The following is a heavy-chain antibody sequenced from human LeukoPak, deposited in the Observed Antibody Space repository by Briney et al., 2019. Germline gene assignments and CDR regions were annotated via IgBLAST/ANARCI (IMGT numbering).Heavy chain of an antibody. D-gene: IGHD2-21*02. CDR1: GFSFTNYW. CDR3: VRGSLRLPRSTPDY. CDR2: ISSDGSVT. J-gene: IGHJ4*02. Sequence: GGSLRLSCAVSGFSFTNYWMHWVRRDPGKGLVWVSYISSDGSVTKYADSVKGRFTISRDNAVNTLYLQMNSLRVEDTAVYYCVRGSLRLPRSTPDYWGQGTLVTVSS. V-gene: IGHV3-74*03.